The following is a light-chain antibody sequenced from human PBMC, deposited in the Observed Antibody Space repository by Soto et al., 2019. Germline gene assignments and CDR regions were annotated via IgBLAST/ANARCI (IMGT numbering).Light chain of an antibody. Sequence: EIVLTQSPGTLSLSPGERATLSCRASQSVTSNSLAWYQHTLGQAPRLLIYDASSRATGIPDRFSGSGSGTDFTLTISRLEPEDFAVYFCQQFGTSPGTFGPGTKVDIK. CDR2: DAS. CDR1: QSVTSNS. V-gene: IGKV3-20*01. J-gene: IGKJ3*01. CDR3: QQFGTSPGT.